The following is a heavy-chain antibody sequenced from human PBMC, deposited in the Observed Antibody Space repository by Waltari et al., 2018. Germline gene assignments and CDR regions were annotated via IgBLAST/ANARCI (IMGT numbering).Heavy chain of an antibody. V-gene: IGHV1-2*06. CDR3: TVIAGDFDI. CDR2: INCRNGGT. J-gene: IGHJ3*02. CDR1: GYIFINYF. Sequence: QVNLVQSGADVRTPGASVTVSCKASGYIFINYFIHWVLPAPGQGLEWSGRINCRNGGTDYAQKFQGRVTLTRDTSISTAYMELSGLTLDDTAIYYCTVIAGDFDIWGPGTMVTASS. D-gene: IGHD2-21*01.